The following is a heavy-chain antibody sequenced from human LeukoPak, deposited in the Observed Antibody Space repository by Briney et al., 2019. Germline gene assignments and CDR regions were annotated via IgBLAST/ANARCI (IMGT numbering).Heavy chain of an antibody. J-gene: IGHJ4*02. CDR2: IIPIFGTA. D-gene: IGHD2-2*01. V-gene: IGHV1-69*13. CDR3: ARESGVISDCSSTSCQLD. CDR1: GGTFSSYA. Sequence: SVKVSCKASGGTFSSYAISWVRQAPGQGLEWMGGIIPIFGTANYAQKFQGRVTITADESTSTAYMELSSLRPEDTAVYYCARESGVISDCSSTSCQLDWGQGTLVTVSS.